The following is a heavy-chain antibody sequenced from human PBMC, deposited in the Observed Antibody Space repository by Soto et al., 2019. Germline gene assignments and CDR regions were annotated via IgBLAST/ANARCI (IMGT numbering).Heavy chain of an antibody. CDR1: GGTFSSYA. CDR2: IIPIFGTA. CDR3: ARDRSDYGDSPYNWFDP. Sequence: QVQLVQSGAEVKKPGSSVKVSCKASGGTFSSYAISWVRQAPGQGLEWMGGIIPIFGTANYAQKFQGRVTITADESTSTAYMELSSLRSEDTAVYYCARDRSDYGDSPYNWFDPWGQGTLVTVSS. J-gene: IGHJ5*02. D-gene: IGHD4-17*01. V-gene: IGHV1-69*12.